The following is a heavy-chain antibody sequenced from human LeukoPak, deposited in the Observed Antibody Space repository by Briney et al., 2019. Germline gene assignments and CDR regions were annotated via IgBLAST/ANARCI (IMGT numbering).Heavy chain of an antibody. CDR1: GYTLTELS. CDR3: ARDGGYCTNGVCYTPFDY. V-gene: IGHV1-2*04. J-gene: IGHJ4*02. D-gene: IGHD2-8*01. Sequence: ASVKVSCKVSGYTLTELSMHWVRQAPGQGPEWMGWINPNSGGTNYAQKFQGWVTMTRDTSISTAYMELSRLRSDDTAVYYCARDGGYCTNGVCYTPFDYWGQGTLVTVSS. CDR2: INPNSGGT.